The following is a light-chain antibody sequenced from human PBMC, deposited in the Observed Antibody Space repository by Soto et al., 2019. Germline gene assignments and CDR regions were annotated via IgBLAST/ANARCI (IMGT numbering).Light chain of an antibody. CDR2: EVS. CDR3: NSSTRFSTYV. J-gene: IGLJ1*01. V-gene: IGLV2-14*01. CDR1: SSDVGAYNY. Sequence: QSALTQPPSASGSPGQSVTISCTGTSSDVGAYNYVSWYQQHPGKAPKLMIFEVSYRPSGVSSRFSGSKSGNTASLTISGLQAEDEADYYCNSSTRFSTYVFGTGTKLTVL.